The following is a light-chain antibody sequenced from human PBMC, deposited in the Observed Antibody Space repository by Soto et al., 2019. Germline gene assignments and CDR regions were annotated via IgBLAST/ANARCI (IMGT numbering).Light chain of an antibody. V-gene: IGLV2-14*01. J-gene: IGLJ1*01. Sequence: QSVLTQPASVSGSPGQSITISCTGTSSDVSAYKYVYLYQQHPGKAPKLMIYEVSNRPSGVSNRFSGSKSGNTASVTISGLQAEDEADYYCSSYTSTNTQVFGTGTKVTVL. CDR3: SSYTSTNTQV. CDR1: SSDVSAYKY. CDR2: EVS.